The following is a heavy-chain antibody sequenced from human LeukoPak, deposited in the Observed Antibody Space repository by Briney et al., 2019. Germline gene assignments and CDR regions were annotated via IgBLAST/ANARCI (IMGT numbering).Heavy chain of an antibody. Sequence: GRSLRLSCAASGFTFSSYAMSWVRQAPGKGLEWVSAISGSGGSTYYADTVKGRFTISRDNCKNTLYLQMNSLRAEDTAVYYCAKDTDSCWRFDYWGQGSLVTVSS. CDR1: GFTFSSYA. CDR3: AKDTDSCWRFDY. D-gene: IGHD2-15*01. V-gene: IGHV3-23*01. J-gene: IGHJ4*02. CDR2: ISGSGGST.